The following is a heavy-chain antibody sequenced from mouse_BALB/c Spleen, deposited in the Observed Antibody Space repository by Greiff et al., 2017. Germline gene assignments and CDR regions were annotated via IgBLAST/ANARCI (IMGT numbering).Heavy chain of an antibody. CDR1: GYTFTSYW. J-gene: IGHJ1*01. V-gene: IGHV1-69*02. CDR2: IYPSDSYT. CDR3: TRKGLRDWYFDV. Sequence: QVQLQQPGAELVRPGPSVKLSCKASGYTFTSYWINWVKQRPGQGLEWIGNIYPSDSYTNYNQKFKDKATLTVDKSSSTAYMQLSSPTSEDSAVYYCTRKGLRDWYFDVWGAGTTVTVSS. D-gene: IGHD3-1*01.